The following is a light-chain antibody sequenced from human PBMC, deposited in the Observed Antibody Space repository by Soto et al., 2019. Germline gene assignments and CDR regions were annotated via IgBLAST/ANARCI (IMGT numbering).Light chain of an antibody. J-gene: IGKJ1*01. CDR1: QTISSW. V-gene: IGKV1-5*01. CDR3: QQYDYSRT. CDR2: DVS. Sequence: DIQMTQSPSTLSGSVGDRVTITCRASQTISSWLAWYQHKPGEAPKLLIYDVSSLETGVPSRFSGSGSGTEFSLTIRGLQPDDFATYYCQQYDYSRTFGQGTKVDIK.